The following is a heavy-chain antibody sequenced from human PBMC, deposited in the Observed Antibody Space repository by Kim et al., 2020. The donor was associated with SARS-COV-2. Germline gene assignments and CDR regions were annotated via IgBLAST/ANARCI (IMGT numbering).Heavy chain of an antibody. CDR1: GYTFTRYA. CDR2: INTNTGNP. CDR3: ARGRYYDFWSGIWGGDY. D-gene: IGHD3-3*01. V-gene: IGHV7-4-1*02. Sequence: ASVKVSCKASGYTFTRYAMNWVRQAPGQGLEWTGWINTNTGNPTYAQGFTGRFVFSLDTSVSTAYLQISSLKAEDTAVYYCARGRYYDFWSGIWGGDYWGQGTLVTVSS. J-gene: IGHJ4*02.